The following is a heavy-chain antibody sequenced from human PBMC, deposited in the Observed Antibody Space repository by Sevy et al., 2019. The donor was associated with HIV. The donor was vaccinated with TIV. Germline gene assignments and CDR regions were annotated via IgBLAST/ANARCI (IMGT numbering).Heavy chain of an antibody. V-gene: IGHV4-59*12. CDR1: GGSISAYY. CDR3: AGAPPVRSGDDSLYWLDP. J-gene: IGHJ5*02. D-gene: IGHD5-12*01. CDR2: IYYTGST. Sequence: SETLSLTCTVSGGSISAYYWSWLRQPPGKGLEYIGDIYYTGSTYYNPSLKSRVTISVDTSKNQFSLNLRSVTAVDTAVYYCAGAPPVRSGDDSLYWLDPWGQGILVTVSS.